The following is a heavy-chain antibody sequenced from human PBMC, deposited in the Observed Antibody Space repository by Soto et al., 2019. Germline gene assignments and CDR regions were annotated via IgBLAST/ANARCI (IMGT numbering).Heavy chain of an antibody. CDR3: AKDLRYCSSTSCYRLYGMDV. CDR1: GFTFSSYS. Sequence: VQLVESGGGLVQPGGSLRLSCAASGFTFSSYSMNWVRQAPGKGLEWVAVISYDGSNKYYADSVKGRFTISRDNSKNTLYLQMNSLRAEDTAVYYCAKDLRYCSSTSCYRLYGMDVWGQGTTVTVSS. D-gene: IGHD2-2*01. V-gene: IGHV3-30*18. J-gene: IGHJ6*02. CDR2: ISYDGSNK.